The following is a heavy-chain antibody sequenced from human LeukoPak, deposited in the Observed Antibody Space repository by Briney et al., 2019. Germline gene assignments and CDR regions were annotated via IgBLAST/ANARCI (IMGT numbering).Heavy chain of an antibody. J-gene: IGHJ5*02. V-gene: IGHV4-34*01. CDR1: GGSFSGYY. D-gene: IGHD2-2*01. Sequence: NPSETLSLTCAVYGGSFSGYYWSWIRQPPGKGLEWIGEINHSGSTNYNPSLKSRVTISVDTSKNQFSLKLSSVTAADTAVYYCARMGKYCSSTSCYLDVFDNWFDPWGQGTLVTVSS. CDR2: INHSGST. CDR3: ARMGKYCSSTSCYLDVFDNWFDP.